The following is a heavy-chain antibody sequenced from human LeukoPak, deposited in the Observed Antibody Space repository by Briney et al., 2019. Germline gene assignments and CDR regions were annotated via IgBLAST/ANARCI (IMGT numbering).Heavy chain of an antibody. Sequence: SETLSLTCAVYGGSFSGYYWSWIRQPPGKGLEWIGEINHSGSTNYNPSLKSRVTISVDTSKNQFSLKLSSVTAADTAVYYCARHFPLRFLEWSRFDYWGQGTLVTVSS. CDR3: ARHFPLRFLEWSRFDY. CDR1: GGSFSGYY. D-gene: IGHD3-3*01. CDR2: INHSGST. V-gene: IGHV4-34*01. J-gene: IGHJ4*02.